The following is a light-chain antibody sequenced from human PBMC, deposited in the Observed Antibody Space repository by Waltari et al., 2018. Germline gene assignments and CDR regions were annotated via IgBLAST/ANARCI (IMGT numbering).Light chain of an antibody. CDR2: EVT. Sequence: QSALTQPASVSGSPGQSITISCTGTSSDVGAYDFVSWYQQYPGIAPKLMIYEVTDRPSGVSGRFSGSKSGTTASLTISGLQAEDEADYYCTSYTTSSTRLFGGGTKVTVL. CDR3: TSYTTSSTRL. J-gene: IGLJ2*01. CDR1: SSDVGAYDF. V-gene: IGLV2-14*01.